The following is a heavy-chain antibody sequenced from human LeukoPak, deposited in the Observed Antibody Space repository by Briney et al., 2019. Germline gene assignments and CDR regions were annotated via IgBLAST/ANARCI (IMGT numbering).Heavy chain of an antibody. D-gene: IGHD2-2*01. CDR2: IKEDGRET. Sequence: GESLRLSCAASGFTFSNYWMSWVRQAPGKGPEWVANIKEDGRETYYLDSVEGRFTISRDNAKNSLYLQMNSLRAEDTAVYYCARSIPAGNRRWGQGTLVTVSS. J-gene: IGHJ4*02. V-gene: IGHV3-7*03. CDR3: ARSIPAGNRR. CDR1: GFTFSNYW.